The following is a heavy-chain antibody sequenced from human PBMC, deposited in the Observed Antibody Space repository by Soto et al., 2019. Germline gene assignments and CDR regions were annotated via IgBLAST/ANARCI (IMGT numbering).Heavy chain of an antibody. CDR2: IYYSGST. CDR1: GGSISSYY. CDR3: ARSTLAAREVDY. D-gene: IGHD3-3*02. J-gene: IGHJ4*02. V-gene: IGHV4-59*01. Sequence: QVQLQESGPGLVKPSETLSLTCTVSGGSISSYYWSWIRQPPGKGLEWIGYIYYSGSTNYNPSLKSRXXIXVXXSKNQFSLKLSSVTAADTAVYYCARSTLAAREVDYWGQGTLVTVSS.